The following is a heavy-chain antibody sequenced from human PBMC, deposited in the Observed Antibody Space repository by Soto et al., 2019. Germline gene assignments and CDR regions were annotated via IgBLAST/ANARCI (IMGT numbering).Heavy chain of an antibody. J-gene: IGHJ4*02. D-gene: IGHD1-26*01. Sequence: QVQLVESGGGVVQPGRSLRLSCAASGFTFSSYGMHWVLQAPGKGLEWVAIISYDGSNTYYADSVKGRFTISRDNSKNTLYLQMNSLRAEDTSVYYCAKEGGLSGSYYISSSYYFDYWGQGTLVTVSS. V-gene: IGHV3-30*18. CDR2: ISYDGSNT. CDR3: AKEGGLSGSYYISSSYYFDY. CDR1: GFTFSSYG.